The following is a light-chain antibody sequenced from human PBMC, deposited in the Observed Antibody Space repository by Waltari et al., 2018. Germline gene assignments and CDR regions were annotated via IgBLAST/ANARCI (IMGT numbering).Light chain of an antibody. CDR1: QSIDTF. CDR3: QQSHKRLYT. J-gene: IGKJ2*01. V-gene: IGKV1-39*01. CDR2: GAT. Sequence: DIQLTQSPSSLSASVGDRVTITCRASQSIDTFLNWYQQKPGKAPKVLIYGATTLQSGVPSRFSGSGSGTHFTLTISSLQPDDFATYFCQQSHKRLYTFGQGTKLEIK.